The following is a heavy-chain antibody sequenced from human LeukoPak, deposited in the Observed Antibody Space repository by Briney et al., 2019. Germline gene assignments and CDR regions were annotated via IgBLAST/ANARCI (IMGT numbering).Heavy chain of an antibody. J-gene: IGHJ4*02. V-gene: IGHV3-33*06. CDR1: GFTFSSYG. Sequence: GGSLRLSCAASGFTFSSYGMHWVRQAPGKGLEWVAVIWYDGSKKYYADSVKGRFTISRDNSKNTLYLQMNSLRAEDTAVYYCAKDWYYDSSGYYFDYWGQGALVTVSS. D-gene: IGHD3-22*01. CDR2: IWYDGSKK. CDR3: AKDWYYDSSGYYFDY.